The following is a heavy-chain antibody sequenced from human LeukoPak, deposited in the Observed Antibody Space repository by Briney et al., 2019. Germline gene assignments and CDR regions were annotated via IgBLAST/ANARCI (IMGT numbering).Heavy chain of an antibody. Sequence: PSETLSLTCTVSGGSISSYYWSWIRQPPGKGPEWIGYIYYSGSTNYNPSLKSRVTISVDTSKNQFSLKLSSVTAADTAVYYCARNIAAASRFDPWGQGTLVTVSS. V-gene: IGHV4-59*01. CDR3: ARNIAAASRFDP. CDR2: IYYSGST. J-gene: IGHJ5*02. D-gene: IGHD6-13*01. CDR1: GGSISSYY.